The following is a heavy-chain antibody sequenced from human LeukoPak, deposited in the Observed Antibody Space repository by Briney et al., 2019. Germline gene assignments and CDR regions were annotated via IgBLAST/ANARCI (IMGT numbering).Heavy chain of an antibody. D-gene: IGHD1-26*01. CDR1: GVSISSYY. Sequence: SETLSLTCTVSGVSISSYYWSWIRQPPGKGLEWIGYIYYSGSTNYNPSLKSRVTISVDTSKNQFSLKLSSVTAADTAVYYCASEIVGVNSWGQGSLVTVSS. CDR2: IYYSGST. V-gene: IGHV4-59*01. J-gene: IGHJ4*02. CDR3: ASEIVGVNS.